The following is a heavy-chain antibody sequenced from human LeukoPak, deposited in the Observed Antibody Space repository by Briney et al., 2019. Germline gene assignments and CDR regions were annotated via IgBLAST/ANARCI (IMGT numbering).Heavy chain of an antibody. D-gene: IGHD6-19*01. CDR1: GFTFSSYA. CDR2: ISYDGSNK. V-gene: IGHV3-30-3*01. Sequence: AGSLRLSCAASGFTFSSYAMHWVRQAPGKGLEWVAVISYDGSNKYYADSVKGRFTISRDNSKNTLYLQMNSLRAEDTAVYYCFGSYSSGYWGQGTLVTVSS. CDR3: FGSYSSGY. J-gene: IGHJ4*02.